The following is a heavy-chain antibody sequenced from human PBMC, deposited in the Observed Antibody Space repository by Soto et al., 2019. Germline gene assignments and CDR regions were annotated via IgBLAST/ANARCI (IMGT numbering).Heavy chain of an antibody. CDR2: IFTGGAT. J-gene: IGHJ3*02. V-gene: IGHV3-53*04. CDR1: GFTVSSHY. CDR3: ARDRYSSGWLDAFDI. D-gene: IGHD6-19*01. Sequence: EVQVVESGGGLVPPGGSLRLSCAASGFTVSSHYMSWVRQAPGKGLEWVSVIFTGGATYYADSVKGRFTISTHSSKNTVYLQMNSLRAEDTAVYYCARDRYSSGWLDAFDIWGQGTMVTVSS.